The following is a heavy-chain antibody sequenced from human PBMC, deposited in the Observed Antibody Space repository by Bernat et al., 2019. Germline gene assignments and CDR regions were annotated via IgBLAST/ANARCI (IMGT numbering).Heavy chain of an antibody. CDR2: IDYSGST. V-gene: IGHV4-39*01. CDR1: GGSISSSSYY. D-gene: IGHD4-17*01. Sequence: QLQLQESGPGLVKPSETLSLTCTVSGGSISSSSYYWGWIRQPPGKGLEWIGSIDYSGSTYYNPSLKSRVTISVDTSKNQFSLKLSSVTAADTAVYYCARLPARAYGVDDAFDIWDQGTMVTVYS. J-gene: IGHJ3*02. CDR3: ARLPARAYGVDDAFDI.